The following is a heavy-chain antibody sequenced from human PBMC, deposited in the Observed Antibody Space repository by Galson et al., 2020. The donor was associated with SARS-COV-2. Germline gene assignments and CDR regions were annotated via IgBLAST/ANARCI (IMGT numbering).Heavy chain of an antibody. J-gene: IGHJ6*02. Sequence: GESLKISCAASGLTFRSYGMHWVRQAPGKGLQWVAVISNDGRNKYYGDSVKGRFTISRDNSKNTLYLQMNSLRPEDTAVYYCAKDPSPGTGVAGVRWKDYYYYGMDVWCQGTTVTVSS. V-gene: IGHV3-30*18. CDR2: ISNDGRNK. D-gene: IGHD2-8*01. CDR1: GLTFRSYG. CDR3: AKDPSPGTGVAGVRWKDYYYYGMDV.